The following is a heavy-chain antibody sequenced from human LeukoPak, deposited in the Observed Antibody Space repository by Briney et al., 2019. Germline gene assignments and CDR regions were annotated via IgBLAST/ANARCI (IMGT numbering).Heavy chain of an antibody. D-gene: IGHD6-19*01. Sequence: GGSLRLSCATSDFTVSSNYMSWVRQAPGKGLEWVSIIYSNGSTYYADSMKGRFTISRDNSKNTLYLQMNSLRAEDTAVYYCARFYSSGSFGAFDIWGQGTRVTVSS. J-gene: IGHJ3*02. CDR2: IYSNGST. CDR3: ARFYSSGSFGAFDI. CDR1: DFTVSSNY. V-gene: IGHV3-53*01.